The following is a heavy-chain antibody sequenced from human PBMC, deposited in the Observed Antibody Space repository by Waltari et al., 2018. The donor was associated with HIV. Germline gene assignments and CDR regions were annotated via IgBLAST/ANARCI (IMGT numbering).Heavy chain of an antibody. CDR2: IENDGKSEVPKT. V-gene: IGHV3-74*03. Sequence: EVQLVESGGDLVQPGGSLRLSCAASGFDLKTYWIHWVRQAPGKGREWVARIENDGKSEVPKTTYADSVKGRFNIFRDNTKNTLYLLMSSLGVDDTATYFCARGVWYYNSGNYYGDFFDYWGLGTPVTVSS. CDR1: GFDLKTYW. CDR3: ARGVWYYNSGNYYGDFFDY. D-gene: IGHD3-10*01. J-gene: IGHJ4*02.